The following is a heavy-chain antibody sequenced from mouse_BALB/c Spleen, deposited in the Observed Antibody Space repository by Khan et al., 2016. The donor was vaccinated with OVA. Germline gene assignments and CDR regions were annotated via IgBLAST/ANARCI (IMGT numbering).Heavy chain of an antibody. V-gene: IGHV3-6*02. J-gene: IGHJ2*01. CDR3: ARDRIYYDYYFDY. D-gene: IGHD2-4*01. Sequence: EVQLQESGPGLVKPSQSLSLTCSVTDYSITSGYYWNWIRQFPGNKLEWMGYISYDGSNNYNPSLKNRISITRDTSKNQFFLKLNSVTTEDTATYYCARDRIYYDYYFDYWGQGTTLTVSS. CDR2: ISYDGSN. CDR1: DYSITSGYY.